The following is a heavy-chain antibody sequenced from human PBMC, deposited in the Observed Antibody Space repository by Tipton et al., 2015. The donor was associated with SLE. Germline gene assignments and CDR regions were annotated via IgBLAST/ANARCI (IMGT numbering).Heavy chain of an antibody. CDR3: AKGTAALGSEFDP. CDR1: GFTFSNYG. D-gene: IGHD3-10*01. Sequence: SLRLSCAASGFTFSNYGMNWVRQAPGKGLEWVAAIWYDGDSQFYADSVKGRFTISRDNSKNTLYLQMNSLRVEDTAVYYCAKGTAALGSEFDPWGQGTLVTVSS. CDR2: IWYDGDSQ. J-gene: IGHJ5*02. V-gene: IGHV3-33*06.